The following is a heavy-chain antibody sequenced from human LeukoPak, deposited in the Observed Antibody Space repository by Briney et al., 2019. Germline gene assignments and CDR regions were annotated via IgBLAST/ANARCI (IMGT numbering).Heavy chain of an antibody. Sequence: ETLSLTCAVYGGSFSGYYWSWVRQAPGKGLEWVSAISGSGGSTYYADSVKGRFTISRDNSKNTLYLQMNSLRAEDTAVYYCAKDLRYYYDSSGYYWGQGTLVTVSS. D-gene: IGHD3-22*01. CDR2: ISGSGGST. J-gene: IGHJ4*02. CDR1: GGSFSGYY. CDR3: AKDLRYYYDSSGYY. V-gene: IGHV3-23*01.